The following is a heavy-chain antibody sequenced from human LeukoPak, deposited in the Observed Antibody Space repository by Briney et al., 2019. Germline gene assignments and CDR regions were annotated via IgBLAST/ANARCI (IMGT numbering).Heavy chain of an antibody. J-gene: IGHJ4*02. D-gene: IGHD4-11*01. CDR3: TREGEGTGTPLGDY. CDR1: GFTFSGST. Sequence: PGGSLRLSCAASGFTFSGSTMHWVRQASGKGLEWVGRMRTKANSYATSYAASVKGRFTISRDDSKNTAYLQMNSLKTEDTAVYYCTREGEGTGTPLGDYWGQGTLVTVSS. CDR2: MRTKANSYAT. V-gene: IGHV3-73*01.